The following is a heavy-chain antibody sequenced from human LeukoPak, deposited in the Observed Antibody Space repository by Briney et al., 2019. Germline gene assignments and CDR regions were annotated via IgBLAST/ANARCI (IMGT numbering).Heavy chain of an antibody. CDR1: GGSFSGYY. V-gene: IGHV4-34*01. D-gene: IGHD3-10*01. CDR3: ALGSGSYYNPWFDP. J-gene: IGHJ5*02. CDR2: INHSGST. Sequence: SETLSLTCAVYGGSFSGYYWSWIRQPPGKGLEWIGEINHSGSTNYNPSLKSRVTISVDTSKNQFSLKLSSVTAVDTAVYYCALGSGSYYNPWFDPWGQGTLVTVSS.